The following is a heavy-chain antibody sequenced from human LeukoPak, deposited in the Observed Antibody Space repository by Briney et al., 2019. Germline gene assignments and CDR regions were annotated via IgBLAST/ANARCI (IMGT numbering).Heavy chain of an antibody. CDR1: GFTFDDYA. CDR3: AKEGIYGATVIGYNWFDP. J-gene: IGHJ5*02. D-gene: IGHD1-26*01. CDR2: ISWNSGSI. Sequence: GGSLRLSCAASGFTFDDYAMHWVRQAPGKGLEWVSGISWNSGSIGYADSVKGRFTVSRDNAKNSLYLQMNSLRAEDTALYYCAKEGIYGATVIGYNWFDPWGQGTLVTVSS. V-gene: IGHV3-9*01.